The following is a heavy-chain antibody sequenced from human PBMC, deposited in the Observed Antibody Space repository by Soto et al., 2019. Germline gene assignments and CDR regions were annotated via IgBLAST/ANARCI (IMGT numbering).Heavy chain of an antibody. CDR3: AGHVRYAVVVPAAYDY. V-gene: IGHV5-51*01. J-gene: IGHJ4*02. CDR1: GYSFTSYW. CDR2: IYPGDSDT. D-gene: IGHD2-2*01. Sequence: GESLKISCKGSGYSFTSYWIGWVRQMPGKGLEWMGIIYPGDSDTRYSPSFRGQVTISADKSISTAYLQWSSLKASDTAMYYCAGHVRYAVVVPAAYDYWGQGTLVTVSS.